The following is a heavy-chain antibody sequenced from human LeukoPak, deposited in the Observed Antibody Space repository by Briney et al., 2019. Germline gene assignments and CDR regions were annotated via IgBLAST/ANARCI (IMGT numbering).Heavy chain of an antibody. J-gene: IGHJ4*02. CDR2: IYYSGST. V-gene: IGHV4-59*12. CDR3: ARDLVYGGVFDY. D-gene: IGHD4-23*01. CDR1: GGSISSYY. Sequence: SETLSLTCTVSGGSISSYYWSWIRQPPGKELEWIGSIYYSGSTNYNPSLRSRVTISVDTSKNQFSLKLSSVTATDAAVYYWARDLVYGGVFDYWGQGTLVTVSS.